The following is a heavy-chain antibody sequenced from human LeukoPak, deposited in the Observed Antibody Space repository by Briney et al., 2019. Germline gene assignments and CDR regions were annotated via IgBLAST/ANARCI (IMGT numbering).Heavy chain of an antibody. J-gene: IGHJ5*02. CDR3: ARRLTQYDCFDP. V-gene: IGHV6-1*01. CDR1: GDSVSSNSVT. D-gene: IGHD2-2*01. CDR2: TYYRSTWYN. Sequence: SQTLSLTCAIAGDSVSSNSVTWNWIRQSPSRGLEWLGRTYYRSTWYNDHAVSVRGRITVNPDTSKNQFSLHLNSVTPEDTAVYYCARRLTQYDCFDPWGQGILVTVSS.